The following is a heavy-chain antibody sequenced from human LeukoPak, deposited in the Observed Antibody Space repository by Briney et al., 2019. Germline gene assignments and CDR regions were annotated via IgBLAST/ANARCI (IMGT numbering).Heavy chain of an antibody. D-gene: IGHD2-2*01. CDR1: GFTFDDYA. V-gene: IGHV3-9*03. CDR3: AKAGCSSTSCYRNWFDP. J-gene: IGHJ5*02. CDR2: ISWNSGSI. Sequence: GRSLRLSCAASGFTFDDYAMHWVRQAPGKGLEWVSGISWNSGSIGYADSVKGRFTISRDNAKNSLYLQMNSLRAEDMALYYCAKAGCSSTSCYRNWFDPWGQGTLVTVSS.